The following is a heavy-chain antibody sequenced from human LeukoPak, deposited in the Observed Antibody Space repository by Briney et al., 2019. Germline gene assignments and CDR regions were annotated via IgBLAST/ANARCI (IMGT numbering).Heavy chain of an antibody. CDR2: ISSSSSTI. D-gene: IGHD2-15*01. V-gene: IGHV3-48*01. Sequence: PGGSLRLSCAASGFTFNSYSMNWVRQAPGKGLEWVSYISSSSSTIYYADSVKGRFTISRDNAKNSLYLQMNSLRAEDTAVYYCARAIGPYSCDYWGQGTLVTVSS. CDR1: GFTFNSYS. J-gene: IGHJ4*02. CDR3: ARAIGPYSCDY.